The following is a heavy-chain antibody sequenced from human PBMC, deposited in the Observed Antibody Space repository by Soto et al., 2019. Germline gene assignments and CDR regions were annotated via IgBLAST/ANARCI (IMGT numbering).Heavy chain of an antibody. CDR3: AKDLYSSETYTYYCGMDV. CDR1: GFAFSRYG. V-gene: IGHV3-30*18. J-gene: IGHJ6*02. Sequence: PGGSLRLSCAASGFAFSRYGIHWVRQAPGKGLGWVAVISYDGSNKFYADSVKGRFTISRDNSKNTLYLQMNSLRAEDTAVYYCAKDLYSSETYTYYCGMDVWGQGTTVTVSS. CDR2: ISYDGSNK. D-gene: IGHD3-10*01.